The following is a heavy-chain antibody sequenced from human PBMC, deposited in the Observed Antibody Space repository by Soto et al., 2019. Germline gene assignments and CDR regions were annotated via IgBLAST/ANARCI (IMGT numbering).Heavy chain of an antibody. V-gene: IGHV3-48*02. CDR3: ARDLKGLFTPPFDY. J-gene: IGHJ4*02. CDR1: GFTFSSYI. D-gene: IGHD3-16*01. Sequence: PGGSLRLSCAASGFTFSSYIMNWVRQAPGKGLEWVSYISSSSSTIYYADSVKGRFTISRDNAKNSLYLQMNSLRDEDTAVYYCARDLKGLFTPPFDYWGQGTLVTVSS. CDR2: ISSSSSTI.